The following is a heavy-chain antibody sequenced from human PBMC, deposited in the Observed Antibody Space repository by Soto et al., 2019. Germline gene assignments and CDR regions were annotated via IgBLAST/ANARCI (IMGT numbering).Heavy chain of an antibody. CDR2: IKSDGSST. J-gene: IGHJ4*02. CDR1: GFTFSSYW. V-gene: IGHV3-74*01. Sequence: GGSLRLSCAASGFTFSSYWMHWVRQAPGKGLVWVSRIKSDGSSTSDADSVKGRFTISRDNAKNTLYLQMNSLRAEDTAVYYCARGGTVSWFRGLDYWGQGTPVTVSS. D-gene: IGHD6-13*01. CDR3: ARGGTVSWFRGLDY.